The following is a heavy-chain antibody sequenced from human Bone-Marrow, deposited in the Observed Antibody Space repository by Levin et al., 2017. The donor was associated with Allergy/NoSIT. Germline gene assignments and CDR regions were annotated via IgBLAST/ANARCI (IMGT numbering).Heavy chain of an antibody. Sequence: ASVKVSCKASGFTFTSSAMQWVRQARGQRLEWIGWIVVGSGNTNYAQKFQERVTITRDMSTSTAYMELSSLRSEDTAVYYCAAGDEVGAPFDYWGQGTLVTVSS. V-gene: IGHV1-58*02. CDR2: IVVGSGNT. CDR1: GFTFTSSA. CDR3: AAGDEVGAPFDY. D-gene: IGHD2-2*01. J-gene: IGHJ4*02.